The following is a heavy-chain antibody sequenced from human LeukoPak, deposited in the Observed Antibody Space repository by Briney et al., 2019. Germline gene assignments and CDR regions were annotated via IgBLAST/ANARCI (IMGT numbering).Heavy chain of an antibody. CDR1: GGTFSSYA. V-gene: IGHV1-69*05. CDR2: IIPIFGTA. Sequence: GSSVKVSCKASGGTFSSYAISWVRQAPGQGLEWMGGIIPIFGTANYAQKFQGRVTMTRDTSISTAYMELSRLRSDDTAVYYCTWLAQQLVQQYNWFDPWGQGTLVTVSS. J-gene: IGHJ5*02. D-gene: IGHD6-13*01. CDR3: TWLAQQLVQQYNWFDP.